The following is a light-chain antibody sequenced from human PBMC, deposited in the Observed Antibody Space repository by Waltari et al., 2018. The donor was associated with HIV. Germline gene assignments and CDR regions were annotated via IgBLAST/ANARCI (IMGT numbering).Light chain of an antibody. CDR1: QAISSY. J-gene: IGKJ4*01. V-gene: IGKV1-9*01. Sequence: DIQLTQSPSFLSASVGHSVPITCRARQAISSYLAWNQQKPGKAPKLLIYAASTLQSGVPSRFSGSGSGTEFTLTIGSLQPEDFATYYCQQLDSYTQITFGGGTKVEIK. CDR3: QQLDSYTQIT. CDR2: AAS.